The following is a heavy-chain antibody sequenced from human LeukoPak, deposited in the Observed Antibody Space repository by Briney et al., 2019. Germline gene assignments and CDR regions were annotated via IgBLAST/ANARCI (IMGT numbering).Heavy chain of an antibody. Sequence: GGSLRLSCAASGFTFSSYGMHWGRQAPGKGLEWVAFIRYDGSNKYYADSVKGRFTISRDNSKNTLYLQMNSLRAEDTAVYYCAKDYDSSGYTDYWGQGTLVTVSS. CDR2: IRYDGSNK. V-gene: IGHV3-30*02. D-gene: IGHD3-22*01. J-gene: IGHJ4*02. CDR1: GFTFSSYG. CDR3: AKDYDSSGYTDY.